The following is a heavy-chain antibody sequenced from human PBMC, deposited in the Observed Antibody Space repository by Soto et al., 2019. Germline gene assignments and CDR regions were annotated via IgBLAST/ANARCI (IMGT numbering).Heavy chain of an antibody. CDR2: IHHSGST. J-gene: IGHJ4*02. CDR3: ARDPLTIFGVVIIPGYFDY. D-gene: IGHD3-3*01. CDR1: GYSISSGYY. V-gene: IGHV4-38-2*02. Sequence: SETLSLTCAVSGYSISSGYYWGWIRQPPGNGLEWIGSIHHSGSTYYNPSLKSRVTISVDTSKNQFSLKLSSVTAADTAVYYCARDPLTIFGVVIIPGYFDYWGQGTLVTVSS.